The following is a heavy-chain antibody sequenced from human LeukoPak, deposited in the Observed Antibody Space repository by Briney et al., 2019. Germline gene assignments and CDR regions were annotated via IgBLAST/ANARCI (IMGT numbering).Heavy chain of an antibody. CDR2: INPDGGVT. J-gene: IGHJ6*03. D-gene: IGHD2-8*01. V-gene: IGHV1-2*02. CDR1: GYSFTGYY. Sequence: ASVKVSCKASGYSFTGYYIHWVQQAPGQGLEWMGWINPDGGVTKSAQNFQGRVTMTRDKSINTVYMELSGLTSDDTALYYCARGPNHYYYMDFWGTGTTVSVSS. CDR3: ARGPNHYYYMDF.